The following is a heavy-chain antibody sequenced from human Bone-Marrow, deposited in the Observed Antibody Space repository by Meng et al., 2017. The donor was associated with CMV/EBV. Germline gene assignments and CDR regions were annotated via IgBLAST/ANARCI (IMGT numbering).Heavy chain of an antibody. J-gene: IGHJ6*02. V-gene: IGHV3-20*04. CDR3: AREGDYNGYYYGMTV. CDR1: GFTFDDYG. CDR2: MNWNGGST. Sequence: GESLKISCAASGFTFDDYGMSWVRQTPGKGLEWVSGMNWNGGSTGYADSVKGRFTISRDNAKNSLYLQMNSLRVEDTALYYCAREGDYNGYYYGMTVWGQGTTVTVSS. D-gene: IGHD4-11*01.